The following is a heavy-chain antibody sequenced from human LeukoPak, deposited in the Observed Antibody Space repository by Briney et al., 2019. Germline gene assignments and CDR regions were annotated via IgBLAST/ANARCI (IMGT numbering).Heavy chain of an antibody. J-gene: IGHJ3*02. V-gene: IGHV4-31*03. CDR3: ARDRGVDSSGGGASDI. Sequence: SETLSLTCTVSGGSISSGGYYWSWIRQHPGKGLEWIGYIYYSGSTYYNPSLKSRVTISVDTSKNQFSLKLSSVTAADTAVYYCARDRGVDSSGGGASDIWGQGQWSPSLQ. CDR2: IYYSGST. CDR1: GGSISSGGYY. D-gene: IGHD6-19*01.